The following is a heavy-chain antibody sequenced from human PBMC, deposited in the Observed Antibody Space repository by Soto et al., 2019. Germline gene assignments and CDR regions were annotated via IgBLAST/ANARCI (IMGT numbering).Heavy chain of an antibody. Sequence: EVQLVETGGDLIQPGGSLRLSCAASGFTVSSDSMTWVRQAPGKGLEWISIIYSDNNTDYADSVKGRFSISRDTSKNILYLQMNSLRAEDKAEYYCARNYYAMGVWGQGPTVPVSS. CDR2: IYSDNNT. V-gene: IGHV3-53*02. CDR1: GFTVSSDS. CDR3: ARNYYAMGV. J-gene: IGHJ6*02.